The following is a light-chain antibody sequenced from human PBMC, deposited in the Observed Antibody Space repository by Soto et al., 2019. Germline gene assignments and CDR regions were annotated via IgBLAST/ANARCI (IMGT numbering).Light chain of an antibody. J-gene: IGKJ1*01. CDR3: LQDSSYPWT. V-gene: IGKV1-6*01. CDR2: AVS. CDR1: QDIRDG. Sequence: AIQMTQSPSSLSASVGDRATITCRASQDIRDGLGWYQQKPGKAPKLLISAVSDLQSGVPSRFSGSGSGTDFTLTISSLQPEDFATYYCLQDSSYPWTFGQGTKVEIK.